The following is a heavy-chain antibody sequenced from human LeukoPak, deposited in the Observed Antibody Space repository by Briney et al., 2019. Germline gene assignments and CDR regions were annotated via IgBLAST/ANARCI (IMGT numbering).Heavy chain of an antibody. CDR1: GYSISSGNY. J-gene: IGHJ4*02. CDR3: ARDGDFYYFDY. Sequence: PSETLSLTCTVSGYSISSGNYWGWIRQPPGKGQEWIGSIYHSGSTYYNPSLKSRVSISVDTSKNQFSLRLSSVTAADTAVYYCARDGDFYYFDYWGQGTLVTVSS. V-gene: IGHV4-38-2*02. CDR2: IYHSGST.